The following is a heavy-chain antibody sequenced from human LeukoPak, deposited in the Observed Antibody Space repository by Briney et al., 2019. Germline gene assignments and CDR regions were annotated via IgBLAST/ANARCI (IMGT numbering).Heavy chain of an antibody. Sequence: ETLSLTCAVSGGSISSSYWWSWVRQAPGKGLEWVSFIYSDNTHYSDSVKGRFTISRDNSKNTLYLQMNSLRAEDTAVYYCAKSYGDFDYWGQGTLVTVSS. V-gene: IGHV3-53*01. D-gene: IGHD3-10*01. CDR1: GGSISSSY. J-gene: IGHJ4*02. CDR2: IYSDNT. CDR3: AKSYGDFDY.